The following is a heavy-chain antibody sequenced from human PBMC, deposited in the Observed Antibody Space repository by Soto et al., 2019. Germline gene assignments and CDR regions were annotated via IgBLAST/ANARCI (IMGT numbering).Heavy chain of an antibody. D-gene: IGHD3-9*01. CDR3: AKDSYYDILTGYSRNAFDI. CDR1: GYTFTGYY. Sequence: QVQLVQSGAEVKKPGASVKVSCKASGYTFTGYYMHWVRQAPGQGLEWMGWINPNSGGTNFAQKFQGRVTMTRDTSISTAYMELSSLRSDDTAVYYCAKDSYYDILTGYSRNAFDIWGQGTMVSVSS. CDR2: INPNSGGT. V-gene: IGHV1-2*02. J-gene: IGHJ3*02.